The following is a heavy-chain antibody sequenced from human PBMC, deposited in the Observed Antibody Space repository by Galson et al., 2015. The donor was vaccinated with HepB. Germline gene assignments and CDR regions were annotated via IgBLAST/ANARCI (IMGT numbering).Heavy chain of an antibody. J-gene: IGHJ6*03. V-gene: IGHV5-51*01. CDR1: GYSFTNSW. Sequence: QSGAEVKKPGESLNISCKGSGYSFTNSWIGWVRQMPGKGLEWMGIIYAGDADARYSPSFQGQVTISVDTSISTAYLQWTSLKASDTAMYYCARHLGGGTRHWFGYYYYYMDVWGKGTTVTVSS. CDR2: IYAGDADA. CDR3: ARHLGGGTRHWFGYYYYYMDV. D-gene: IGHD3-16*01.